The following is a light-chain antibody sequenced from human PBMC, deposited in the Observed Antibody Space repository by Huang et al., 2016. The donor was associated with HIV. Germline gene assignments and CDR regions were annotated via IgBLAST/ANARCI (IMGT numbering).Light chain of an antibody. V-gene: IGKV1-NL1*01. CDR2: AAS. CDR3: QQYYGTPYT. CDR1: RGISAS. Sequence: DIQVTQSPSSLSASVGDRVTVTCRTSRGISASLVWYQQKPGRAPKLLVYAASRLESGVPSRFSGSGAGAYFTLTINNLQPEDFATYYCQQYYGTPYTFGQGTKVEIK. J-gene: IGKJ2*01.